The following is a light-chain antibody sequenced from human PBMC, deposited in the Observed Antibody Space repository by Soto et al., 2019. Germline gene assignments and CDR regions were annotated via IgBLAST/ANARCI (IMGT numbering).Light chain of an antibody. CDR1: HSVGSNF. Sequence: EIVLTHSPGTLSLSPVEISTLSCRAIHSVGSNFLAWYQQKPGQAPRLLIYGASSRATGIADRFSGSGSGTDFTLTISRLEPEDFALYYCQQYGYSPITFGQGTRLEIK. CDR2: GAS. J-gene: IGKJ5*01. CDR3: QQYGYSPIT. V-gene: IGKV3-20*01.